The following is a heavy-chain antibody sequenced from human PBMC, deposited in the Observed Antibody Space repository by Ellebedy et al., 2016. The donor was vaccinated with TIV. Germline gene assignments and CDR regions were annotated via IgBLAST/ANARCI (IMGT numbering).Heavy chain of an antibody. CDR3: AREAISYATSGYYFDS. D-gene: IGHD3-22*01. V-gene: IGHV3-23*01. J-gene: IGHJ4*02. Sequence: PGGSLRLSCVDSGFAFSNYAMSWVRQAPGKGLEWLSAISTSSDAIYYKDSVRGRFTISRDNAKNTLYLQMNSLRAEDTAVYYCAREAISYATSGYYFDSWGQGTLVAVSS. CDR1: GFAFSNYA. CDR2: ISTSSDAI.